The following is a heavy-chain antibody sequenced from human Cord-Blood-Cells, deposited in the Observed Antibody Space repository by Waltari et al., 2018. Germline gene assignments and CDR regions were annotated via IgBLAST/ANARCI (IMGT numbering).Heavy chain of an antibody. CDR2: IIPLLGRA. D-gene: IGHD3-3*01. V-gene: IGHV1-69*09. J-gene: IGHJ6*03. Sequence: QVQLVQSGAEVKKPGSSVKVSCKASGGTFSSYAISWVRQAPGQGLEWMGRIIPLLGRANYAQKFQGRVTITADKSTSTAYMELSSLRSEDTAVYYCARVNYDFWSGYYYYYYMDVWGKGTTVTVSS. CDR3: ARVNYDFWSGYYYYYYMDV. CDR1: GGTFSSYA.